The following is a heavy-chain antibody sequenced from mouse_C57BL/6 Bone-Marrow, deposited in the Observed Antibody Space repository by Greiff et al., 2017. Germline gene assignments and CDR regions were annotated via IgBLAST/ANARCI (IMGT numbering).Heavy chain of an antibody. J-gene: IGHJ1*03. CDR2: IYPRSGNT. Sequence: QVHVKQSGAELARPGASVKLSCKASGYTFTSYGISWVKQRTGQGLEWIGEIYPRSGNTYYNEKFKGKATLTADKSSSTAYMELRSLTSEDSAVYFCARSYYGSSFRWYFDVWGTGTTVTVSS. D-gene: IGHD1-1*01. CDR3: ARSYYGSSFRWYFDV. V-gene: IGHV1-81*01. CDR1: GYTFTSYG.